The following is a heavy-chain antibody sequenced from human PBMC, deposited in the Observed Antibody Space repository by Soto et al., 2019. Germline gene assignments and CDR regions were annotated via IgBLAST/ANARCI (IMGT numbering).Heavy chain of an antibody. V-gene: IGHV3-30*18. D-gene: IGHD6-13*01. J-gene: IGHJ6*02. CDR3: AKTKASAAAGTRGDYYYYYGMHV. CDR2: ISYDGSNK. CDR1: GFTFSSYG. Sequence: PGGSLRLSCAASGFTFSSYGMHWVRQAPGKGLEWVAVISYDGSNKYYADSVKGRFTISRDNSKNTLYLQMNSLRAEDTAVYYCAKTKASAAAGTRGDYYYYYGMHVWGQGTTVTVFS.